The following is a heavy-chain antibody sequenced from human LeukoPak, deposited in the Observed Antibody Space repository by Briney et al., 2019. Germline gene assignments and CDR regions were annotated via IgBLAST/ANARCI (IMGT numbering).Heavy chain of an antibody. J-gene: IGHJ4*02. CDR1: GFTFNNYA. V-gene: IGHV3-30-3*01. D-gene: IGHD3-22*01. CDR3: ARDFTSSSGYWTGY. Sequence: GGSLRLSCAASGFTFNNYAMHWVRQAPGKGLEWVAVISYDGSNKYYADSVKGRFTISRDNSRNTLYLQMNTLRAEDTAVYYCARDFTSSSGYWTGYWGQGTLVTVSS. CDR2: ISYDGSNK.